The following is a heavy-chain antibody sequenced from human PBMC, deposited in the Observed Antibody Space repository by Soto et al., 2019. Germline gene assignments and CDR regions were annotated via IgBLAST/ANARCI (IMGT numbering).Heavy chain of an antibody. CDR3: AREIVTTFYYYYGMDV. Sequence: GGSLRLSCAASGFTFSSYWMSWVRQAPGKGLEWVANIKQDGSEKYYVDSVKGRFTISGDNAKNSLYLQMNSLRAEDTAVYYCAREIVTTFYYYYGMDVWGQGTTVTVSS. J-gene: IGHJ6*02. D-gene: IGHD4-4*01. CDR2: IKQDGSEK. V-gene: IGHV3-7*01. CDR1: GFTFSSYW.